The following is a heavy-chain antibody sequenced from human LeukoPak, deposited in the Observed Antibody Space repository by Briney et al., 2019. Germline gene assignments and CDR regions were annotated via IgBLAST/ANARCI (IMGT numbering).Heavy chain of an antibody. Sequence: WVRQAPGKGLEWIGSIYYSGSVNYNPSLKTRVTISADTSKNQLSLKLTSVTAADTALYYCARQGSGGRALDIWGQGTMVTVSS. V-gene: IGHV4-39*01. J-gene: IGHJ3*02. CDR2: IYYSGSV. CDR3: ARQGSGGRALDI.